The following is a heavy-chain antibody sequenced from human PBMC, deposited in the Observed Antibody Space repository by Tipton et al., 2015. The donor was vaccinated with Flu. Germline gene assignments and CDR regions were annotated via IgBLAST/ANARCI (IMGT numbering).Heavy chain of an antibody. Sequence: LRLSCTVSGGSISSSPYYWGWVRQLPGKGLQWIGFIFNDAYTYYSPSFESRITISMDTSKNQFSLEMTSMTDADTAVYYCARWARATPYCGADCFSTWGQGMLVTVS. CDR1: GGSISSSPYY. D-gene: IGHD2-21*02. CDR3: ARWARATPYCGADCFST. J-gene: IGHJ5*02. CDR2: IFNDAYT. V-gene: IGHV4-31*03.